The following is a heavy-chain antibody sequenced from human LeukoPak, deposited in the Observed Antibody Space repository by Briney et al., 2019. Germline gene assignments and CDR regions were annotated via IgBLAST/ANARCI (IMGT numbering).Heavy chain of an antibody. D-gene: IGHD3-22*01. CDR1: GFTFSSYA. Sequence: GGSLRLSCAASGFTFSSYAMHWVRQAPGKGLEWVAVISYDGSNTYYADSVKGRFTISRDNSKNTLYLQMNSLRAEDSAVYYCANHYYDNSGYYFDYWGQGTLVTVSS. CDR2: ISYDGSNT. CDR3: ANHYYDNSGYYFDY. V-gene: IGHV3-30*04. J-gene: IGHJ4*02.